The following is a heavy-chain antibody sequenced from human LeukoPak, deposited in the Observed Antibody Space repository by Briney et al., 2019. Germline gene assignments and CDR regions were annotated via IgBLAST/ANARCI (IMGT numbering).Heavy chain of an antibody. D-gene: IGHD3-3*01. V-gene: IGHV1-58*02. CDR3: AAGVFGYDFWSGYYTPEKVDY. CDR1: GFTFTSSA. J-gene: IGHJ4*02. Sequence: SVKVSCKASGFTFTSSAMQWVRHARGHHRERIGWIVVGSGNKNYAQKFQERVTITRDMSTSTAYMELSSLRSEDTAVYYCAAGVFGYDFWSGYYTPEKVDYWGQGTLVTVSS. CDR2: IVVGSGNK.